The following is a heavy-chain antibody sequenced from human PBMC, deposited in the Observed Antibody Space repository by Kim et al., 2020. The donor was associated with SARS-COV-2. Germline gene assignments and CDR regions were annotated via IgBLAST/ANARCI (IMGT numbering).Heavy chain of an antibody. CDR2: IYYSGST. CDR3: AEYAQRGLGAFDI. J-gene: IGHJ3*02. D-gene: IGHD2-2*01. CDR1: GGSISSGGYY. Sequence: SETLSLTCTVSGGSISSGGYYWSWIRQHPGKGLEWIGYIYYSGSTYYNPSLKSRVTISVDTSKNQFSLKLSSVTAADTAVYYCAEYAQRGLGAFDIWGQGTMVTVSS. V-gene: IGHV4-31*03.